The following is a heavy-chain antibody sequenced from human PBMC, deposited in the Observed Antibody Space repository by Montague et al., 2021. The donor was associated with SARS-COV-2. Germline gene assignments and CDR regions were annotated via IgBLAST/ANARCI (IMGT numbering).Heavy chain of an antibody. Sequence: LRLSCAASGFTFSSYAMHWVRQAPGKGLEWVAVISYDGSNKYYADSVKGRFTISRDNSKNTLYLQMNSLRAEDTAVYYCASSRGYSSSSPLDYWGQGTLVTVSS. CDR1: GFTFSSYA. CDR3: ASSRGYSSSSPLDY. D-gene: IGHD6-6*01. V-gene: IGHV3-30*04. J-gene: IGHJ4*02. CDR2: ISYDGSNK.